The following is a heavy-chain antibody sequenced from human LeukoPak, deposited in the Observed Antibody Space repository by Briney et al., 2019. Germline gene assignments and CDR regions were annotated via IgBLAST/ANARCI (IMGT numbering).Heavy chain of an antibody. J-gene: IGHJ6*03. V-gene: IGHV1-2*02. CDR1: GYTFTSYD. CDR3: ARSPVYYYYYMDV. Sequence: ASVKVSCKASGYTFTSYDINWVRQATGQGLEWMGWMNPNSGGTNYAQKFQGRVTMTRDTSISTAYMELSRLRSDDTAVYYCARSPVYYYYYMDVWGKGTTVTVSS. CDR2: MNPNSGGT.